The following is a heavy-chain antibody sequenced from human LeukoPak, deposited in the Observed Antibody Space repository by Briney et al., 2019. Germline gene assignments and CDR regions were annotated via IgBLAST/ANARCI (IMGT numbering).Heavy chain of an antibody. D-gene: IGHD6-13*01. Sequence: ASVKVSCKASGGTFSSYAISWVRQAPGQGLEWMGRIIPIFGTANYAQKFQGRATITTDESTSTAYMELSSLRSEDTAVYYCARGMAYHSSSWSVYYFDYWGQGTLVTVSS. CDR1: GGTFSSYA. CDR2: IIPIFGTA. V-gene: IGHV1-69*05. CDR3: ARGMAYHSSSWSVYYFDY. J-gene: IGHJ4*02.